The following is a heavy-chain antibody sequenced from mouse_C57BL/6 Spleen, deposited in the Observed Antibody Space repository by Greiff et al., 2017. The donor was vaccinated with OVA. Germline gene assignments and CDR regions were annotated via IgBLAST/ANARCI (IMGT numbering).Heavy chain of an antibody. J-gene: IGHJ4*01. CDR1: GYTFTSYW. Sequence: QVQLQQPGAELVKPGASVKLSCKASGYTFTSYWMHWVKQRPGQGLEWIGMIHPNSGSTNYNEKFKSKATLTVDKSSSTAYMQLSSLTSEYSAVYYCARAYYDYGGDAMDYWGQGTSVTVSS. CDR3: ARAYYDYGGDAMDY. D-gene: IGHD2-4*01. V-gene: IGHV1-64*01. CDR2: IHPNSGST.